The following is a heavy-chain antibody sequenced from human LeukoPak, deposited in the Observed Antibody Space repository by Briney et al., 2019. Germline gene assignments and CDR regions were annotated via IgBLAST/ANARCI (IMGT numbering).Heavy chain of an antibody. V-gene: IGHV1-69*04. CDR1: GGTFSSYA. CDR2: IIPILGIA. J-gene: IGHJ3*02. D-gene: IGHD3-22*01. Sequence: SVKVPCKASGGTFSSYAISWVRQAPGQGLEWMGRIIPILGIANYAQKFQGRVTITADKSTSTAYMELSSLRSEDTAVYYCARSKTYYYDSSGFDAFDIWGQGTMVTVSS. CDR3: ARSKTYYYDSSGFDAFDI.